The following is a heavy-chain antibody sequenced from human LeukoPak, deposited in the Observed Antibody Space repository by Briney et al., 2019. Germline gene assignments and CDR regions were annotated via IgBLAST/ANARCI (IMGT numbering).Heavy chain of an antibody. V-gene: IGHV4-34*01. D-gene: IGHD3-9*01. Sequence: SSETLSLTCAVYGGSFSGYYWSWIRQPPGKGLEWIGEINHSGSTNYNPSLKSRVTISVDTSKNQFSLKLSSVTAADTAVYYCARAARLRYFDWLYYYYMDVWGKGTTVTVSS. J-gene: IGHJ6*03. CDR2: INHSGST. CDR1: GGSFSGYY. CDR3: ARAARLRYFDWLYYYYMDV.